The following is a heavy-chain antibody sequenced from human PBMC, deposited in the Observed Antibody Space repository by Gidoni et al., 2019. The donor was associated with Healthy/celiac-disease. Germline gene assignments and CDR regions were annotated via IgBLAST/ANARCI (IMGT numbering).Heavy chain of an antibody. J-gene: IGHJ4*02. D-gene: IGHD6-13*01. CDR3: AKTYSSSWYYFDY. V-gene: IGHV3-30*18. Sequence: QVQLVESGGGVVQPGRSLRLSCAASGFTFSSYGMHWVRQAPGKGLEWVAVISYDGSNKYYADSVKGRFTISRDNSKNTLYLQMKSLRAEDTAVYYCAKTYSSSWYYFDYWGQGTLVTVSS. CDR2: ISYDGSNK. CDR1: GFTFSSYG.